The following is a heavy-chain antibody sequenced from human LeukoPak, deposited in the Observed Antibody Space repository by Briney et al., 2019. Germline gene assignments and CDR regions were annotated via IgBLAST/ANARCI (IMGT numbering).Heavy chain of an antibody. V-gene: IGHV3-43*01. CDR1: GFTFDDYT. D-gene: IGHD5/OR15-5a*01. CDR2: ISWDGGST. CDR3: AKDGRPLRGYYYYGMDV. Sequence: GGSLRLSCAASGFTFDDYTMHWVRQAPGKGLEWVSLISWDGGSTYYADSVKGRFTISRDNSKNSLYLQMNSLRTEDTALYYCAKDGRPLRGYYYYGMDVWGQGTTVTVSS. J-gene: IGHJ6*02.